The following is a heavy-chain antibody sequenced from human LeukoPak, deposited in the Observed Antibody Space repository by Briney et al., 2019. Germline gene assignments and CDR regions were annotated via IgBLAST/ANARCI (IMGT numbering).Heavy chain of an antibody. Sequence: GEPLKISCKGSGYSFTSYWIGWVRQMPGKGLEWMGIIYPGDSDTRYSPSFQGQVTISADKSISTAYLQWSSLKASDTAMYYCAKIDRTYCSRSSCYALDYWGQGTLVTVSS. CDR2: IYPGDSDT. D-gene: IGHD2-2*01. CDR1: GYSFTSYW. V-gene: IGHV5-51*01. J-gene: IGHJ4*02. CDR3: AKIDRTYCSRSSCYALDY.